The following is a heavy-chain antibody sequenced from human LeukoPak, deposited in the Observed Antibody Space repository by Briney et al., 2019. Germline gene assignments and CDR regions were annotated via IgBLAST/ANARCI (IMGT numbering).Heavy chain of an antibody. CDR3: ARAVIYYGSAIDAFDI. V-gene: IGHV1-2*02. D-gene: IGHD3-10*01. CDR2: INPNSGGT. Sequence: ASVKVSCKASGYTFTGYYMHWVRQAPGQGLEWMGWINPNSGGTNYAQKFQGRVTMTRDTSISTAYMELSRLRSDDTAVYYCARAVIYYGSAIDAFDIWGQGTTVTVSS. CDR1: GYTFTGYY. J-gene: IGHJ3*02.